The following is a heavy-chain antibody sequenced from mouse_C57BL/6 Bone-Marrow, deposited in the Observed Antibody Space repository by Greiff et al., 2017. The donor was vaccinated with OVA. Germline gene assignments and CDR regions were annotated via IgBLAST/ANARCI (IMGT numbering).Heavy chain of an antibody. CDR2: IDPSDSDT. Sequence: QVQLQQPGAELVRPGSSVKLSCKASGYTFTNYWMHWVKQRPIQGLEWIGNIDPSDSDTHYNQQFKDKATLTVDKSSSTAYMQLSSLTSEDSAVYYCARWGYYYWGQGTTLTVSS. J-gene: IGHJ2*01. CDR1: GYTFTNYW. CDR3: ARWGYYY. D-gene: IGHD2-1*01. V-gene: IGHV1-52*01.